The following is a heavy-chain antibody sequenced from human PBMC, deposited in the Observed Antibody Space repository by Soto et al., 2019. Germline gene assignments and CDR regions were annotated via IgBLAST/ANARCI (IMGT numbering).Heavy chain of an antibody. Sequence: ELQLVESGGGLVKPGVSLRLSCAASGFTVTTYTMNWVRQAPGKGLEWVSSISTTGRYRYDADSVGGRFTISRDNAKTSLYLQMDSLGFEDTAVYYCARDREEAMGPGAFDIWGQGTLVTVSS. CDR1: GFTVTTYT. CDR2: ISTTGRYR. D-gene: IGHD1-1*01. J-gene: IGHJ3*02. V-gene: IGHV3-21*01. CDR3: ARDREEAMGPGAFDI.